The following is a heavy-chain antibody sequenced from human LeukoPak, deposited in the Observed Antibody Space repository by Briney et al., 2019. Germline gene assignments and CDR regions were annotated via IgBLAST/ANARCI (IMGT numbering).Heavy chain of an antibody. V-gene: IGHV3-7*01. D-gene: IGHD3-22*01. Sequence: PGGSLRLSCAASGFTFSSYEINWVRQAPGKGLEWVANIKQDGSEKYYVDSVKGRFTISRDNAKNSLYLQMNSLRAEDTAVYYCARRLPLNVVISGIDWFDPWGQGTLVTVSS. CDR1: GFTFSSYE. CDR2: IKQDGSEK. CDR3: ARRLPLNVVISGIDWFDP. J-gene: IGHJ5*02.